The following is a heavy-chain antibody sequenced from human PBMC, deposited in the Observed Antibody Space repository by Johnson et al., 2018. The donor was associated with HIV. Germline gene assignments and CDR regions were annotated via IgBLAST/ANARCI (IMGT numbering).Heavy chain of an antibody. V-gene: IGHV3-20*04. CDR1: GFTFDDYG. CDR2: INWNGDST. D-gene: IGHD1-26*01. Sequence: VQLVESGGGVVRPGGSLRLSCAASGFTFDDYGMNWVRQAPGKGLEWVSGINWNGDSTGYADSVTGRFTISRDNAKNSLDLQMNSLRAEDTAVYYCARGSSGSWDAFDIWGQGTMVTVSS. J-gene: IGHJ3*02. CDR3: ARGSSGSWDAFDI.